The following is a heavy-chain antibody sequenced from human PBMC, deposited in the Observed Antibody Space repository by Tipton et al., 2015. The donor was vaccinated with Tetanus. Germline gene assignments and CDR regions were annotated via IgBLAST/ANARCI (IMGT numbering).Heavy chain of an antibody. J-gene: IGHJ5*02. CDR3: ARGSDIVVVPGVTRADWFDP. Sequence: LRLSCTVSGDSITRDGYSWHWIRQPPGKGLEWIGYISDGGQSYYSPSLERRATISRDMSNNHFSLKLTSVTAADTAVYYCARGSDIVVVPGVTRADWFDPWGQGTLVTVSS. CDR2: ISDGGQS. D-gene: IGHD2-2*01. V-gene: IGHV4-30-2*01. CDR1: GDSITRDGYS.